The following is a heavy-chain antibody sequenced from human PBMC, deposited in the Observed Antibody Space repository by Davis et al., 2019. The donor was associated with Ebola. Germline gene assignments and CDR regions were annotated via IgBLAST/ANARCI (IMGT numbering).Heavy chain of an antibody. V-gene: IGHV4-39*07. J-gene: IGHJ3*02. D-gene: IGHD1-26*01. Sequence: SETLSLTCTVSGGSISSSSYYWGWIRQPPGKGLEWIGSIYYSGSTYYNPSLKSRVTISVDTSKNQFSLKLSSVTAADTAVYYCARDRRGPIVGASVGAFDIWGQGTMVTVSS. CDR2: IYYSGST. CDR1: GGSISSSSYY. CDR3: ARDRRGPIVGASVGAFDI.